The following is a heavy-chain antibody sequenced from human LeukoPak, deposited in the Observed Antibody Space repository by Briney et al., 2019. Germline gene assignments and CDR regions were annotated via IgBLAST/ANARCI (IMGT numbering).Heavy chain of an antibody. D-gene: IGHD3-10*01. J-gene: IGHJ4*02. CDR3: ARGLDSYFDY. CDR1: GFTFSSYS. Sequence: PGGSLRLSCAASGFTFSSYSMNWVRQAPGKGLEWVSYISSSSSTIYCADSVKGRFTISRDNAKNSLYLQMNSLRAEDTAVYYCARGLDSYFDYWGQGTLVTVSS. V-gene: IGHV3-48*01. CDR2: ISSSSSTI.